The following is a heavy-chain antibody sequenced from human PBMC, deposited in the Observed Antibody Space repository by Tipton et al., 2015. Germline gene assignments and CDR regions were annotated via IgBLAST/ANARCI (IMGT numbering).Heavy chain of an antibody. Sequence: TLSLTCTVSGGSISSYYWSWIRQPPGKGLEWIGYIYYSGSTNYNPSLKSRVTISVDTSKNQFSLKLSSVTAADTAVYYCARGYCINGVCSAGTYYYYGMDVWGHGTTVTVSS. V-gene: IGHV4-59*01. D-gene: IGHD2-8*01. CDR1: GGSISSYY. J-gene: IGHJ6*02. CDR3: ARGYCINGVCSAGTYYYYGMDV. CDR2: IYYSGST.